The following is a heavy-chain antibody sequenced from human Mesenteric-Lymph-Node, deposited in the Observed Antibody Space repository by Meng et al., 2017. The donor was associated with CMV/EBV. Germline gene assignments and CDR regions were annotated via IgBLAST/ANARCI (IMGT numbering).Heavy chain of an antibody. CDR3: ARDIAYYGPDLTRFDP. V-gene: IGHV4-30-4*01. D-gene: IGHD3-3*01. Sequence: SETLSLTCTVSGGSINSHDYYWRWIRQPPGEGLEWIGHIYYSGSTYYNPSLKSRVAISLDTSRNQFSLKLNSVTAADTAVYYCARDIAYYGPDLTRFDPWGQGTLVTVSS. J-gene: IGHJ5*02. CDR2: IYYSGST. CDR1: GGSINSHDYY.